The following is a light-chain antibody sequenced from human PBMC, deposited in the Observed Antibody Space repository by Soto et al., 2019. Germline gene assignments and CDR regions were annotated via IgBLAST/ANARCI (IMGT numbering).Light chain of an antibody. J-gene: IGKJ3*01. Sequence: IVLTQSPGTLSLSPGVRATLSCRASQSVSSTYSGWYQQKPGQAPRLLIYGASSRATGIPDRFSGSGSATDFTLTISCDEPADFAVYYCQQYGTSFSFTGDAGTKVDIK. V-gene: IGKV3-20*01. CDR1: QSVSSTY. CDR3: QQYGTSFSFT. CDR2: GAS.